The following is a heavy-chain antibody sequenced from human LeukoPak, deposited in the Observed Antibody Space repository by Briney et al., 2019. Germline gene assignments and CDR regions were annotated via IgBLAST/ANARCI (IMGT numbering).Heavy chain of an antibody. CDR3: TAGLGKTDDDS. CDR1: GFNFNDAW. D-gene: IGHD4-11*01. Sequence: SGGPLRLSREGSGFNFNDAWMSWIRQAPGKGLEWVGRVRTTAEGETTDYAAPVRGGFIISRDDSKNMVFLQMNRLETEDTAIYYCTAGLGKTDDDSWGQGTLVTVSS. J-gene: IGHJ4*02. V-gene: IGHV3-15*01. CDR2: VRTTAEGETT.